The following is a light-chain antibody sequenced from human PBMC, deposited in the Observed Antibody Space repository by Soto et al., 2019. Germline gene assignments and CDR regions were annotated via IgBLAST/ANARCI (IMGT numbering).Light chain of an antibody. J-gene: IGKJ4*01. CDR1: QSVTSDY. V-gene: IGKV3-20*01. Sequence: EIVLTQSPGTLSLSPGDRATLSCRASQSVTSDYLAWYQQKPGQAPRLLIYGASIRASGIPDRFSGSGSGSDFTLTSSRLEPEDFAMYHCLQYGNAPRVTFGGGTKVEIK. CDR2: GAS. CDR3: LQYGNAPRVT.